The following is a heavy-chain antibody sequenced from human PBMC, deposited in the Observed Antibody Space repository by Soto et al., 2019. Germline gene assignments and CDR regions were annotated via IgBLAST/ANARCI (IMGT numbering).Heavy chain of an antibody. J-gene: IGHJ4*02. CDR2: IKSVGSST. CDR1: GFTFSSFW. V-gene: IGHV3-74*01. D-gene: IGHD3-10*01. CDR3: AKDVTGPGGS. Sequence: AASGFTFSSFWMHWVRQAPGGGLVWVSRIKSVGSSTSYADSVKGRFTISRDNAKNTLYLQMNSLRAEDTAVYYCAKDVTGPGGSWGQGTLVTVSS.